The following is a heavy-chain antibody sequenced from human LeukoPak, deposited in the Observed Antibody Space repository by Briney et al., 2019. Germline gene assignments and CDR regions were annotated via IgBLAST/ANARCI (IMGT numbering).Heavy chain of an antibody. Sequence: SQTLSLTCAVSGGSISSGPYSWSWIRQPPGMGLEWIGYIYPGGSTYYNPSLRSRVTMSADRPKNQFSLKLTSVTAADTAVYYCARYDLYIFDTWGQGTLVTVSS. V-gene: IGHV4-30-2*01. J-gene: IGHJ4*02. D-gene: IGHD3-10*01. CDR3: ARYDLYIFDT. CDR1: GGSISSGPYS. CDR2: IYPGGST.